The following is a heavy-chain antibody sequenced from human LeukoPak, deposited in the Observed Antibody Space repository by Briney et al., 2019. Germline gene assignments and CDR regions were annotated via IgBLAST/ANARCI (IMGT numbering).Heavy chain of an antibody. D-gene: IGHD1-26*01. J-gene: IGHJ4*02. CDR2: ISSSSSYI. CDR1: GFTFSSYR. V-gene: IGHV3-21*04. CDR3: AKDIYGGAIDY. Sequence: GGSLRLSCAASGFTFSSYRMNWVRQAPGKGLEWVSSISSSSSYIYYADSVKGRFTISRDNAKNSLYLQMNSLRAEDTALYYCAKDIYGGAIDYWGQGTLVTVSS.